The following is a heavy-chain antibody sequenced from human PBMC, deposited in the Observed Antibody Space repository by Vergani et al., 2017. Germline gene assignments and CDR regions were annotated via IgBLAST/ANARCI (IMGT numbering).Heavy chain of an antibody. V-gene: IGHV4-39*01. Sequence: QLQLQESGPGLVKPSETLSLTCTVSGGSISSGSYYWGWVRQPPGKGLEWIGTIYYSGTTHYKPSLKSRVTISVDTSKNQLSLKLSSVTAADPAVYYCWCGSGEDFDYWGQGTLVTVSS. CDR1: GGSISSGSYY. CDR2: IYYSGTT. CDR3: WCGSGEDFDY. D-gene: IGHD3-10*01. J-gene: IGHJ4*02.